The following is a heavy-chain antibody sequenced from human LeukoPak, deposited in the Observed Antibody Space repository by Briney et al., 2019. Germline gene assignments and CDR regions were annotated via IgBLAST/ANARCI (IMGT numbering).Heavy chain of an antibody. CDR3: AKDNPLPDCSSTSCRTAKNFDY. CDR2: ISGSGGST. V-gene: IGHV3-23*01. J-gene: IGHJ4*02. CDR1: GFTFSSYA. Sequence: QPGGSLRLSCAASGFTFSSYAMSWVRRAPGKGLEWVSAISGSGGSTYYADSVKGRFTISRDNSKNTLYLQMNSLRAEDTAVYYCAKDNPLPDCSSTSCRTAKNFDYWGQGTLVTVSS. D-gene: IGHD2-2*01.